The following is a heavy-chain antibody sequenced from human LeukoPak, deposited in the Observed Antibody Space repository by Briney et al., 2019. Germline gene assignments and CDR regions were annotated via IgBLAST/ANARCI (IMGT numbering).Heavy chain of an antibody. J-gene: IGHJ4*02. CDR1: GFTFSSYS. CDR2: ISGSSSYI. CDR3: SRANTRGTTIDY. Sequence: GGSLRLSCAASGFTFSSYSMNWVRQAPGKGLEWVSSISGSSSYIYYADSVKGRFTISRDNAKNSLYLQMNSLRAEDTAVYYCSRANTRGTTIDYWGQGTLVTVSS. D-gene: IGHD3-16*01. V-gene: IGHV3-21*01.